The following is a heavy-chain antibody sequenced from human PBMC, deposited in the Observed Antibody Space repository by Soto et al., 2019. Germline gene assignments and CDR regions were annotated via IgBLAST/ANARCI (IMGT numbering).Heavy chain of an antibody. CDR1: GDSLTHLS. J-gene: IGHJ4*02. Sequence: GASVKPSCKVCGDSLTHLSMHWVRQAPGKGLEWMGGFDPEDGETIYAQKFQGRVTMTEDTSTDTAYMELSSLRSEDTAVYYCATLVPAGDYWGQGTLVTVSS. V-gene: IGHV1-24*01. D-gene: IGHD6-13*01. CDR3: ATLVPAGDY. CDR2: FDPEDGET.